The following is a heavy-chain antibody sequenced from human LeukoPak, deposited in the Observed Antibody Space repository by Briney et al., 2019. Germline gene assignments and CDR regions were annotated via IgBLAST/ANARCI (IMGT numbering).Heavy chain of an antibody. J-gene: IGHJ4*02. Sequence: SETLSLTCTVSGGSISTSNYYWGWIRQPPGKGLEWIGNIFYSGSTYYSPSLRSRVTISLDTSRNQFSLKLNSVTTADTAVYYCAKDHYGGNSEDWGQGTLVTVSS. CDR3: AKDHYGGNSED. CDR1: GGSISTSNYY. V-gene: IGHV4-39*07. CDR2: IFYSGST. D-gene: IGHD4-23*01.